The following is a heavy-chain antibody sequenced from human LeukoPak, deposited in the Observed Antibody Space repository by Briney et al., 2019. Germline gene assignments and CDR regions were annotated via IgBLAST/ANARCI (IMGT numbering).Heavy chain of an antibody. V-gene: IGHV4-59*01. CDR2: IYYIGRT. Sequence: PSETLSLTCTVSGGSISSYYWTWIRQPPGKGLEWIGYIYYIGRTNYNPSLKSRVTISADTSKNQFSLKLNSLTTADTAVYYCTRGAGWLIDYWGQGILVTVSS. CDR3: TRGAGWLIDY. D-gene: IGHD3-16*01. CDR1: GGSISSYY. J-gene: IGHJ4*02.